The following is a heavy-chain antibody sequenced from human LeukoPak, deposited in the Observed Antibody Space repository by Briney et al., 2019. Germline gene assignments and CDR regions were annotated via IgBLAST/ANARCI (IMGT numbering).Heavy chain of an antibody. V-gene: IGHV3-30*03. CDR1: GFTFSSYS. J-gene: IGHJ4*02. CDR2: ISYDGSDE. Sequence: GGSLRLSCAASGFTFSSYSMNWVRQAPGEGLEWVAVISYDGSDEFYADSVNGRFNISRDNSKNTLYLHMNSLRTEDTAVYYCTRETSSRYFDYWGQGTLVTVSS. CDR3: TRETSSRYFDY.